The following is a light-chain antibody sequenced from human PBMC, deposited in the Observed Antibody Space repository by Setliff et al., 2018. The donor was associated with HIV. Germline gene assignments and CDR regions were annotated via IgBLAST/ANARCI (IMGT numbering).Light chain of an antibody. CDR3: ASYTISSAVV. Sequence: QSALTQPASMSGSPGQSITISCTGTSSDVGGYTYVSWYQQHPGKAPKLMIYEVTSRPSGVSYRFSGSKSANTASLTISGLQAEDEADYYCASYTISSAVVFGGGTQLTV. CDR2: EVT. V-gene: IGLV2-14*03. CDR1: SSDVGGYTY. J-gene: IGLJ3*02.